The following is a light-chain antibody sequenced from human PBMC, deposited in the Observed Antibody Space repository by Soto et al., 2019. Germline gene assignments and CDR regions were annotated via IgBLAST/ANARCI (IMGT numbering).Light chain of an antibody. CDR2: RNT. J-gene: IGLJ3*02. CDR1: RSNIGSSY. V-gene: IGLV1-47*01. Sequence: QSVLTQPPSASGTPGQRGNISCSGSRSNIGSSYVYWYQQFPGTAPKLLIYRNTKRPSGVPDRFSGSKSGTSASLAISGRRAEDEADYYCAAWDDSLSAVMFGGGTKLTVL. CDR3: AAWDDSLSAVM.